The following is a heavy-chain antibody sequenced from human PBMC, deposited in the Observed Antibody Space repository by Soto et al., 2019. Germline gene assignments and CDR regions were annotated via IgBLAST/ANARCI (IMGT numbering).Heavy chain of an antibody. CDR3: ARELYDFRSGYYT. Sequence: GGSLRLSCAASGFTFSSYGMHWVRQAPGKGLEWVAVIWYDGSNKYYADSVKGRFTISRDNSKNTLYLQMNSLRAEDTAVYYCARELYDFRSGYYTRGQGTLVTVSS. J-gene: IGHJ4*02. D-gene: IGHD3-3*01. CDR2: IWYDGSNK. V-gene: IGHV3-33*01. CDR1: GFTFSSYG.